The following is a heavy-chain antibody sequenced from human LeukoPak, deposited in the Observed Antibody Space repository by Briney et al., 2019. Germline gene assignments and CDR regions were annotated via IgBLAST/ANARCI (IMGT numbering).Heavy chain of an antibody. CDR1: GFTFSSYA. CDR2: IKQDGSEK. V-gene: IGHV3-7*01. Sequence: GGSLRLSCAASGFTFSSYAMSWVRQAPGKGLEWVANIKQDGSEKYYVDSVKGRFTISRDNAKNSLYLQMNSLRAEDTAVYYCARERSGSSPYWGQGTLVTVSS. CDR3: ARERSGSSPY. J-gene: IGHJ4*02. D-gene: IGHD2-15*01.